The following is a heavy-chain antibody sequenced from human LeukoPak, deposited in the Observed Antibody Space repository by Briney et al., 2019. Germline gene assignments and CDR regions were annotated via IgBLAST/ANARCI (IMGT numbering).Heavy chain of an antibody. J-gene: IGHJ4*02. CDR1: GFTFSSYA. V-gene: IGHV3-23*01. CDR3: AKIPQVSIFGVPNFDD. Sequence: GGSLRLSCASSGFTFSSYAMTWVRQAPGKGLEWVSCISGSGDNTYYPDSVRGRFTISRDNFKNTLYLQMDSLRAEDTAVYYCAKIPQVSIFGVPNFDDWGRGTLVTVSS. D-gene: IGHD3-3*01. CDR2: ISGSGDNT.